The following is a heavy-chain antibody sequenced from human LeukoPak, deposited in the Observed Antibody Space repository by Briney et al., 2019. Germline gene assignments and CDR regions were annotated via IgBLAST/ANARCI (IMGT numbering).Heavy chain of an antibody. CDR2: LSGSGGST. CDR3: AKRGVVIRVILVGFHKEAYYFDS. V-gene: IGHV3-23*01. Sequence: PGGSLRHSCAVSGITLSNYGMTWVRQAPGKGLEWVAGLSGSGGSTNYADSVKGRFTISRDNAKNTLYLQMNSLRAEDTAVYFCAKRGVVIRVILVGFHKEAYYFDSWGQGVLVTVSS. CDR1: GITLSNYG. D-gene: IGHD3-22*01. J-gene: IGHJ4*02.